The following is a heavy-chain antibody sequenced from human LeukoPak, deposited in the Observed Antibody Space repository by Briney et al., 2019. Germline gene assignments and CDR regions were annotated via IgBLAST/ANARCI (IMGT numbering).Heavy chain of an antibody. CDR3: AREDTYCSSTSCYGRWFDP. V-gene: IGHV3-11*04. D-gene: IGHD2-2*01. Sequence: PGGSLRLSCAASGFTFSDYYMSWVRQAPGKGVERVSYICSSGSTIYYADSRKGRFTISRDNAKNSLYLQNNSLGAEDTAVYYCAREDTYCSSTSCYGRWFDPWGQGTLVTVTS. CDR1: GFTFSDYY. CDR2: ICSSGSTI. J-gene: IGHJ5*02.